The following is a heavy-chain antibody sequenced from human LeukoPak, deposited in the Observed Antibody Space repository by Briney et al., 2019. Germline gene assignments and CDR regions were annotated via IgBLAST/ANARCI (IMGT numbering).Heavy chain of an antibody. J-gene: IGHJ5*02. D-gene: IGHD3-16*02. Sequence: SETLSLTCAVYGGSFSGYYWSWIRQPPGKGLEWIGEINHSGSTNYNPSLKSRVTISVDTSKNQFSLKLSSVTAADTAVYYCVRVRSLEGWFDPWGQGTLVTVSS. CDR1: GGSFSGYY. CDR3: VRVRSLEGWFDP. CDR2: INHSGST. V-gene: IGHV4-34*01.